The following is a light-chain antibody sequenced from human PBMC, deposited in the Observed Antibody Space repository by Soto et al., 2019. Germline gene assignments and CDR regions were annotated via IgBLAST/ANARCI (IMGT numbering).Light chain of an antibody. J-gene: IGLJ3*02. V-gene: IGLV2-8*01. Sequence: QSVLTQPPSASGSPGQSVAISCTGTSSDVGGYSYVSWYQQHPGKAPKRMIYEVTKRPSGVPDRFSGSKSGNTASLTVSGLQAEDEADYYCSSYARNRDILFGGGTKVTVL. CDR3: SSYARNRDIL. CDR2: EVT. CDR1: SSDVGGYSY.